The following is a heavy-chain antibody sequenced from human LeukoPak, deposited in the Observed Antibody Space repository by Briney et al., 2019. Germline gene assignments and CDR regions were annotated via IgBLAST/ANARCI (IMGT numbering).Heavy chain of an antibody. V-gene: IGHV4-38-2*02. D-gene: IGHD5-18*01. CDR3: ARDGYSYGYLYWYFDL. CDR2: IYHSGSP. J-gene: IGHJ2*01. CDR1: GYSLSSGYY. Sequence: SETLSLTCAVSGYSLSSGYYWGWIRQPPGKGLEWIGSIYHSGSPYYNPSLKSRVTISVDTSKNQCSLKLSSVTAADTAVYYCARDGYSYGYLYWYFDLWGRGTLVTVSS.